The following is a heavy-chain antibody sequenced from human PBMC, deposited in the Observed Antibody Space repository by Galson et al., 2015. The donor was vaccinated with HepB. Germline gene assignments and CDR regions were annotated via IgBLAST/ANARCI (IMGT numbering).Heavy chain of an antibody. V-gene: IGHV3-23*01. CDR2: ISESGDTT. CDR3: AKQCLILGNGGY. J-gene: IGHJ4*02. CDR1: GFSFASRA. D-gene: IGHD3/OR15-3a*01. Sequence: SLRLSCAASGFSFASRAMNWVRQTPGKGLEWVSSISESGDTTDYADFVKGRFTISRDNSKNTLYLQMNSLRAEDTAVYFCAKQCLILGNGGYWGPGTLVTVSS.